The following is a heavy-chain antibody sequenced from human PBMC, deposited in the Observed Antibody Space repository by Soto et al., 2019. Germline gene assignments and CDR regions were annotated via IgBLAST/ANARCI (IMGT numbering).Heavy chain of an antibody. J-gene: IGHJ6*01. CDR2: IYYSGST. Sequence: SENMSLTCTVSGGSISSGGYYWSWIRQHPGKGLEWIGYIYYSGSTYYNPSLKSRVTISVDTSKNQFSLKLSSVTAADTAVYYCARDRQIYYGSVSYYPNTYYYYVMDGRGPGATGTVDS. D-gene: IGHD3-10*01. CDR3: ARDRQIYYGSVSYYPNTYYYYVMDG. CDR1: GGSISSGGYY. V-gene: IGHV4-31*03.